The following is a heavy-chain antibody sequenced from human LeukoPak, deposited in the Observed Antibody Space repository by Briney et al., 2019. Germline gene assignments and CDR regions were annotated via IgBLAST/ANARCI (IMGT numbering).Heavy chain of an antibody. Sequence: PTASVKVSCTASGYKFTNYGITWVRQAPGQGLEWMGWISAYNGHTSYGQKFQGRVTMTTNTSTDTIYMDLRGLTSDDTAVYYCARDYLLDYWGAGTLVTVSS. CDR2: ISAYNGHT. D-gene: IGHD2/OR15-2a*01. CDR3: ARDYLLDY. CDR1: GYKFTNYG. V-gene: IGHV1-18*01. J-gene: IGHJ4*02.